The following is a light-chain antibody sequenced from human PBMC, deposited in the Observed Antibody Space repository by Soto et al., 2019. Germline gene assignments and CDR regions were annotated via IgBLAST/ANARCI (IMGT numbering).Light chain of an antibody. CDR3: QSYDSSLSPYV. J-gene: IGLJ1*01. CDR2: GNS. V-gene: IGLV1-40*01. CDR1: SSNIGAGYD. Sequence: QSVLTQPPSVSGAPGQRVTISCTGSSSNIGAGYDVHWYQQLPGTAPKLLIYGNSKRPSGVPDRFSGSKSGTSASLAITGLQAEDEADYYCQSYDSSLSPYVFGTGTKLTVL.